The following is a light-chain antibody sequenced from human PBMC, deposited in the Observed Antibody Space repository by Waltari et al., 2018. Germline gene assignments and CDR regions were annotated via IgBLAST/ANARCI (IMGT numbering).Light chain of an antibody. V-gene: IGLV2-23*01. CDR3: CSYAGSSTHVL. J-gene: IGLJ2*01. CDR2: DCS. CDR1: SSDVGGYNY. Sequence: QSALTQPASVSGSPGQSLTIPCTGTSSDVGGYNYVSWYQQYPGKAPKLMIYDCSKRPSGVSNRFSGSKSGNTASLTISGLQAEDEADYYCCSYAGSSTHVLFGGGTKLTVL.